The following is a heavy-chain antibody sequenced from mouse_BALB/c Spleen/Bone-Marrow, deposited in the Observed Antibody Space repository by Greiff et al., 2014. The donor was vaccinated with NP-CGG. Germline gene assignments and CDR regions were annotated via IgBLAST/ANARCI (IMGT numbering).Heavy chain of an antibody. Sequence: EVQLQQSGAELVKPGASVKLSCTASGFNIKDTYIHWVKQRPEQGLEWIERIDPANGNTKYDPKFQGKATITTDTSSNTAYLQLSSLTSEDTAVYYCASYYYGRSSFACWGQGTLVTVSA. CDR3: ASYYYGRSSFAC. J-gene: IGHJ3*01. V-gene: IGHV14-3*02. CDR1: GFNIKDTY. CDR2: IDPANGNT. D-gene: IGHD1-1*01.